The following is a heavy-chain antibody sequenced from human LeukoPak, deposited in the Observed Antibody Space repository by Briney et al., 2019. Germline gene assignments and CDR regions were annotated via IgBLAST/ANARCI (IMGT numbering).Heavy chain of an antibody. Sequence: ASVKVSCKASGYDFTKYAVQWVRQAPGQRLEWMGWIDAGNGRTKYSQDFQGRVTITRDMSTSTDYMELSSLRSEDTAVYYCARDNSVEDTAWWFDPWGQGTLVTVSS. CDR2: IDAGNGRT. CDR3: ARDNSVEDTAWWFDP. V-gene: IGHV1-3*03. CDR1: GYDFTKYA. D-gene: IGHD4-23*01. J-gene: IGHJ5*02.